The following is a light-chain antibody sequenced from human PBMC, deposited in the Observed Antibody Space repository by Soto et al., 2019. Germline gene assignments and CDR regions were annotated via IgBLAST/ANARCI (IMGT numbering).Light chain of an antibody. CDR2: EVT. J-gene: IGLJ1*01. CDR1: SSDVGGYNY. V-gene: IGLV2-8*01. CDR3: SSYAATNNYV. Sequence: QSALTQPPSASGSPGQSVTISCTGTSSDVGGYNYVSWYQQYPGKAPQLIIYEVTKRPSGVPDRFSGSKSGNTASLTVSGLQAEDEADYYCSSYAATNNYVFGSGTKATVL.